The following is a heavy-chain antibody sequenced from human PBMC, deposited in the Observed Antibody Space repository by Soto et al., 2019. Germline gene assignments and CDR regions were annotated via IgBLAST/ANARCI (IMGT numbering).Heavy chain of an antibody. CDR2: IIPIFGTA. J-gene: IGHJ4*02. D-gene: IGHD6-6*01. V-gene: IGHV1-69*13. CDR3: ARAARFYYFDC. CDR1: GATFSSYA. Sequence: ASVKVSCKASGATFSSYAISWVRQAPGQGLEWMGGIIPIFGTANYAQKFQGRVTITADESTSTAYMELSSLRTEDTAVYYCARAARFYYFDCWGQGALVTVSS.